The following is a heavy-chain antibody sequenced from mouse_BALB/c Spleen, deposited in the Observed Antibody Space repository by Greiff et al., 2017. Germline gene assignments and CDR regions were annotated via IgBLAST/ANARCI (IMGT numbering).Heavy chain of an antibody. CDR1: GFTFSSYY. CDR2: INSNGGST. D-gene: IGHD2-14*01. J-gene: IGHJ2*01. Sequence: EVHLVESGGGLVKLGGSLKLSCAASGFTFSSYYMSWVRQTPEKRLELVAAINSNGGSTYYPDTVKGRFTISRDNAKNTLYLQMSSLKSEDTALYYCARQEGYDLYYFDYWGQGTTLTVSS. CDR3: ARQEGYDLYYFDY. V-gene: IGHV5-6-2*01.